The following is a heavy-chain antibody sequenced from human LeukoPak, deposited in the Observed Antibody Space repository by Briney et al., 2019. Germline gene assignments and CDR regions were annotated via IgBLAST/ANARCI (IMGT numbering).Heavy chain of an antibody. CDR3: ARDRRLRLGELSLSHWFDP. J-gene: IGHJ5*02. CDR2: ISYDGSNK. D-gene: IGHD3-16*02. Sequence: PGRSLRLSCAASGFTFSSYAMHWVRQAPGKGLEGVAVISYDGSNKYYADSVKGRFTISRDQSRSTLYLQMNSLRAEDTAVYYCARDRRLRLGELSLSHWFDPWGQGTLVTVSS. V-gene: IGHV3-30*04. CDR1: GFTFSSYA.